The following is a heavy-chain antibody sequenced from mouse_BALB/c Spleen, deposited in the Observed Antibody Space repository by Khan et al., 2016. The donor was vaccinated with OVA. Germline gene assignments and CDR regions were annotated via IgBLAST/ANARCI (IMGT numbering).Heavy chain of an antibody. D-gene: IGHD1-1*01. Sequence: EVQLVESGGDLVQPGGSRKLSCVASGFTFSSFGMLWIRQAPEKGLEWVAYISGDSHTIYYADTVKGRFTISRDNPKNTLFLQMTSLRSEDMAMYYCTRSYFNGYYFDQWGQGTTLTVSS. V-gene: IGHV5-17*02. CDR1: GFTFSSFG. CDR2: ISGDSHTI. J-gene: IGHJ2*01. CDR3: TRSYFNGYYFDQ.